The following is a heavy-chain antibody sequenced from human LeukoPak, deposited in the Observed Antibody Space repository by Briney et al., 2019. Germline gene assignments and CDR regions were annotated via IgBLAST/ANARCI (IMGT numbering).Heavy chain of an antibody. CDR1: GGSISSSSYY. J-gene: IGHJ4*02. CDR3: ARGTYDSSGYYHQANPDFDY. CDR2: IYYSGST. V-gene: IGHV4-39*07. D-gene: IGHD3-22*01. Sequence: PSETLSLTCTVSGGSISSSSYYWGRIRQPPGKGLEWIGSIYYSGSTYYNPSLKSRVTISVDTSKNQFSLKLSSVTAADTAVYYCARGTYDSSGYYHQANPDFDYWGQGTLVTVSS.